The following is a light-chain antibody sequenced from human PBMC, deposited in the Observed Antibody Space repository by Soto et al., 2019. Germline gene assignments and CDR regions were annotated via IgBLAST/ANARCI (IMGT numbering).Light chain of an antibody. CDR3: QTWGTGFQV. J-gene: IGLJ2*01. CDR1: SGHSNYA. Sequence: QLVLTQSPSASASLGASVNVTCTLSSGHSNYAIAWHQQQPEKGPRYLMKLNTDGSHTKGDGIPDRFSGSSSGAERYLTISSLQSDDEADYYCQTWGTGFQVFGGGTKLTVL. V-gene: IGLV4-69*01. CDR2: LNTDGSH.